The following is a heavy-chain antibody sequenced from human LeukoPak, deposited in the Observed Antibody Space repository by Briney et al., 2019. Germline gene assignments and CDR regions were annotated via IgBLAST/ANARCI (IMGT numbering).Heavy chain of an antibody. CDR1: GGSISSSSYY. Sequence: SETLSLTCTVSGGSISSSSYYWSWIRQPPGKGLEWIGEINHSGSTNYNPSLKSRVTISVDTSKNQFSLKLSSVAAADTAVYYCARSPRFLYGDYVVSWGQGTLVTVSS. CDR2: INHSGST. D-gene: IGHD4-17*01. J-gene: IGHJ4*02. V-gene: IGHV4-39*07. CDR3: ARSPRFLYGDYVVS.